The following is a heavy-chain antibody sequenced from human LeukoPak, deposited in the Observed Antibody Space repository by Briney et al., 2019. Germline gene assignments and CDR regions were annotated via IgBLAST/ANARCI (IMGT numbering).Heavy chain of an antibody. V-gene: IGHV3-23*01. CDR3: ATSSTLIVVVPTAIRDY. CDR2: INSHCDST. Sequence: GGSLRLSCAASGFTFSSYAMSWVRQAPGKGLEWVSTINSHCDSTYYADSVKGRFTISRSNSRNTLYLQRSTLRAEDTAVYYCATSSTLIVVVPTAIRDYWGQGTLVTVSS. J-gene: IGHJ4*02. CDR1: GFTFSSYA. D-gene: IGHD2-2*02.